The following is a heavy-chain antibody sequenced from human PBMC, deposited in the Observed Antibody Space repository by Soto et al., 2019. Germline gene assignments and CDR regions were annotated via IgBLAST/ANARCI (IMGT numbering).Heavy chain of an antibody. CDR1: GYTFASYD. V-gene: IGHV1-8*01. CDR3: ARGVVSGYDGSIDY. Sequence: ASVKVSCKASGYTFASYDINWVRQATGQGLEWMGWMNPNSGNTGYAQKFQGRVTMTRNTSISTAYMELSSLRSEDTAVYYCARGVVSGYDGSIDYWGQGTLVTVSS. CDR2: MNPNSGNT. D-gene: IGHD5-12*01. J-gene: IGHJ4*02.